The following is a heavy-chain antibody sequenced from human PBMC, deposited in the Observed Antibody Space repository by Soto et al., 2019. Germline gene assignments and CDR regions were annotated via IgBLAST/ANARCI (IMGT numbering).Heavy chain of an antibody. V-gene: IGHV2-5*02. CDR3: AHRRSSSWYRKPNYYFDY. CDR2: IYCDDDK. J-gene: IGHJ4*02. CDR1: GFSLSTSVLG. Sequence: QITLKESGPTLVKPTQTLTLTCTFSGFSLSTSVLGVGWIRQPPGKALEWLALIYCDDDKRYSPSLKSRLTLTKDTSKNQLVLTMTNMDPVDTATYYCAHRRSSSWYRKPNYYFDYWGQGTLVTVSS. D-gene: IGHD6-13*01.